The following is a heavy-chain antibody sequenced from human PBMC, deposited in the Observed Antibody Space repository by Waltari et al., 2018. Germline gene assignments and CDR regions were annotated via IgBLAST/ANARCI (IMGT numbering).Heavy chain of an antibody. Sequence: EVQLLESGGGLVQPGGSLRLSCAASAFTFSGYAMSWVRQAPGKGLEWVSAISGSGGSTYYADSVKGRFTIARDNSKNTLYLQMNSLRAEDTAVYYCAKVVNWGKFDYWGQGTLVTVSS. V-gene: IGHV3-23*01. CDR2: ISGSGGST. D-gene: IGHD7-27*01. CDR1: AFTFSGYA. J-gene: IGHJ4*02. CDR3: AKVVNWGKFDY.